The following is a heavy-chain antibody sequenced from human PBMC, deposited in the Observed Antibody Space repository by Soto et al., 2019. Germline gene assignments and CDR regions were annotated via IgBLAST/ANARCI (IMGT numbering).Heavy chain of an antibody. Sequence: GGSLRLSCAASGFAVSSNYMSWVRQAPGKGLEWVSVIYSGGSTYYADSVKGRFTISRDNSKNTLYLQMNSLRAEDTAVYYCAREDTIFGVVTDYWGQGTLVTVSS. CDR3: AREDTIFGVVTDY. V-gene: IGHV3-66*01. CDR1: GFAVSSNY. J-gene: IGHJ4*02. D-gene: IGHD3-3*01. CDR2: IYSGGST.